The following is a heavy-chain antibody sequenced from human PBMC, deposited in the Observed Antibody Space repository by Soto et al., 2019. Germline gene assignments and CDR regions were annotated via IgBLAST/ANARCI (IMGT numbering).Heavy chain of an antibody. CDR2: ISWNSGSI. D-gene: IGHD5-12*01. Sequence: EVQLVESGGGLVQPGRSLRLSCAASGFTFDDYAMHWVRQAPGKGLEWVSGISWNSGSIGYADSVKGRFTISRDNAKNYLYLQMNSLRADDTALYYCASSIVATCYFDFSCQGTLVTVSS. J-gene: IGHJ4*02. CDR3: ASSIVATCYFDF. CDR1: GFTFDDYA. V-gene: IGHV3-9*01.